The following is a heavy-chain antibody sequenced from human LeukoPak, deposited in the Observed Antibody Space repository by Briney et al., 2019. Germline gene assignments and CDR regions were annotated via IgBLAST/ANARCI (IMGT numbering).Heavy chain of an antibody. CDR2: ISSSSNI. CDR1: EFTFSSYS. V-gene: IGHV3-21*04. Sequence: GGSLRLSCAASEFTFSSYSMNWVRQAPGKGLEWVSSISSSSNIYYADSVKGRFAISRDNAKNAPYLQMNSLRAEDTAVYYCARGAGYCTSSSCHLWSDYWGQGTLVTVSS. CDR3: ARGAGYCTSSSCHLWSDY. D-gene: IGHD2-2*01. J-gene: IGHJ4*02.